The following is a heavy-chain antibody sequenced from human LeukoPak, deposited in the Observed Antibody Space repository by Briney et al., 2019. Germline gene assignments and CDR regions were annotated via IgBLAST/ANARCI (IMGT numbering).Heavy chain of an antibody. D-gene: IGHD2-15*01. V-gene: IGHV4-59*08. CDR2: IYYSGST. CDR1: GGSISSYY. CDR3: AGGGDKAKTGY. J-gene: IGHJ4*02. Sequence: PSETLSLTCTVSGGSISSYYWSWIRQPPGKGLEWIGYIYYSGSTNYNPSLKSRVTISVDTSKNQFSLKLSSVTAADTAVYYCAGGGDKAKTGYWGQGTLVTASS.